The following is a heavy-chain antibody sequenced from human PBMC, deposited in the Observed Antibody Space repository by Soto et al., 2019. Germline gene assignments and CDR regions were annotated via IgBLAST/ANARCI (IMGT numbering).Heavy chain of an antibody. CDR3: AKDRSSSWSLFDY. CDR2: IWFDGSNE. J-gene: IGHJ4*02. CDR1: GFTFSDYG. D-gene: IGHD6-13*01. V-gene: IGHV3-33*06. Sequence: LRLSCAASGFTFSDYGMHWVRQAPGEGLQWVAVIWFDGSNEHYADSVKGRFTISRDNSKNTLYLQMNSLRAEDTAVYYCAKDRSSSWSLFDYWGQGTLVTVS.